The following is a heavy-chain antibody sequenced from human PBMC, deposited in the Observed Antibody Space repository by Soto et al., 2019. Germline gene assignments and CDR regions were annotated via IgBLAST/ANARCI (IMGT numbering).Heavy chain of an antibody. CDR3: ARVASGSYDWFDP. J-gene: IGHJ5*02. CDR1: KFTFSRYW. Sequence: EVQLVESGGGLVQPGGSLRLSCAASKFTFSRYWMHWVRQTPGKGLMWVSRINTDGSRTTYADSVKGRFTISRDNAKNTVCLEMNSLRAEDTAVYYCARVASGSYDWFDPWGQGTLVTVSS. CDR2: INTDGSRT. V-gene: IGHV3-74*03. D-gene: IGHD1-26*01.